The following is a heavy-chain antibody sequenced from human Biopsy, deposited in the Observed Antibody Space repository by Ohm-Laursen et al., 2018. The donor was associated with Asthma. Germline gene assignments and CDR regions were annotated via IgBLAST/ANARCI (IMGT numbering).Heavy chain of an antibody. CDR1: RFTYE. D-gene: IGHD6-19*01. CDR2: ISYDGSSI. CDR3: ARGDSSGWSQYYFDY. J-gene: IGHJ4*02. V-gene: IGHV3-30-3*01. Sequence: LSLTCAASRFTYEMHWVRQAPGKGLEWVAVISYDGSSIYYADSVKGRFTISRDNSKNTLSLQMNSLTAEDTAVYYCARGDSSGWSQYYFDYWGQGTLVTVSS.